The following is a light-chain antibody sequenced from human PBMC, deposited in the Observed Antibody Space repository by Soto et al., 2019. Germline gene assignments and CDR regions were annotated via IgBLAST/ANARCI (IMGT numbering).Light chain of an antibody. CDR1: QGISSW. CDR2: AAS. CDR3: QQANSFTPT. V-gene: IGKV1-12*01. J-gene: IGKJ1*01. Sequence: EIQMTQSPYSVSASVGDRVTITCRASQGISSWLAWYQQKQGKAPKLLIYAASSLQSGVPSRFSGSGSGTDFTLTISSLQTEDCPTYDSQQANSFTPTFGQGTKVDIK.